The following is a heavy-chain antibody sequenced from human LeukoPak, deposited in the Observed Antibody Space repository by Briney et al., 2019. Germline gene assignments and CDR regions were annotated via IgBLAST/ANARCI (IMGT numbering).Heavy chain of an antibody. D-gene: IGHD4-17*01. V-gene: IGHV3-9*03. CDR3: AKAGLNGDYVDY. CDR1: GFTFDDYA. CDR2: ISWNSGSI. Sequence: GRSLRLSCAASGFTFDDYAMHWVWQAPGKGLEWVSGISWNSGSIGYADSVKGRFTISRDNAKNSLYLQMNSLRAEDMALYYCAKAGLNGDYVDYWGQGTLVTVSS. J-gene: IGHJ4*02.